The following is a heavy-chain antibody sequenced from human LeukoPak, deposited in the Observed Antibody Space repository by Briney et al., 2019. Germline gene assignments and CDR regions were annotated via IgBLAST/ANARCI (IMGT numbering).Heavy chain of an antibody. CDR3: AKDGGSYSANYGGATESDN. D-gene: IGHD1-26*01. V-gene: IGHV3-23*01. CDR2: VSGYGGRS. CDR1: GFTFSSYA. J-gene: IGHJ4*02. Sequence: GGSLRLSCAASGFTFSSYAMTWVRQAPGKGLEWVSAVSGYGGRSYYADSVKGRFTISRDNSKNTLYLQMNSLRAEDTAVYYCAKDGGSYSANYGGATESDNWGQGTLVTVSS.